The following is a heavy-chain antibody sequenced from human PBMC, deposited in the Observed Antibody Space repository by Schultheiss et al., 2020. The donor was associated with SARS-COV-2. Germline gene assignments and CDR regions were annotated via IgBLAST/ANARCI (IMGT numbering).Heavy chain of an antibody. J-gene: IGHJ5*02. V-gene: IGHV4-34*01. CDR2: INHSGTT. CDR1: GGSFSAYY. CDR3: ARRLDTAMVTSWFDP. Sequence: SETLSLTCAVSGGSFSAYYWTWIRQSPGKGLEWIGEINHSGTTNYNPSLESRVAMSVDTSRNQFSLRLSSVTAADTAVYYCARRLDTAMVTSWFDPWGQGTLVTVSS. D-gene: IGHD5-18*01.